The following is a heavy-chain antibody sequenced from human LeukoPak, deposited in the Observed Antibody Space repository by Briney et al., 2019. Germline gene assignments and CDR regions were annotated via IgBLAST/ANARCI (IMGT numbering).Heavy chain of an antibody. J-gene: IGHJ4*02. CDR2: IYSGGST. Sequence: GGSLRLSCAASGFTVSSNYMSWVRQAPGKGLEWVSVIYSGGSTYYADSVKGRFTISRDNSKSTLYLQMNSLRAEDTAVYYCARDLGCSSTSCYTVWGQGTLVTVSS. CDR3: ARDLGCSSTSCYTV. CDR1: GFTVSSNY. D-gene: IGHD2-2*02. V-gene: IGHV3-53*01.